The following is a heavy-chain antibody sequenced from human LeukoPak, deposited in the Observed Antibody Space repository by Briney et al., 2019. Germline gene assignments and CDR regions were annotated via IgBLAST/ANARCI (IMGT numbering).Heavy chain of an antibody. CDR2: IDPSDSYT. D-gene: IGHD4-17*01. CDR3: ARAPSTTLRFFDY. CDR1: GYSFTSYW. J-gene: IGHJ4*02. Sequence: GESLKISCKGSGYSFTSYWISWVHQMPGKGLEWMGRIDPSDSYTNYSPSFQGHVTISADKSISTAYLHWSSLKASDTAMYYCARAPSTTLRFFDYWAQGTLVTVSS. V-gene: IGHV5-10-1*01.